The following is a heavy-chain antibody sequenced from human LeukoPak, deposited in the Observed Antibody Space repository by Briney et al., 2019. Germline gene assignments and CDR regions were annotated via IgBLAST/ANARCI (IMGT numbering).Heavy chain of an antibody. Sequence: SETLSLTCAVYGGSFSGYYWSWIRQPPGKGLEWIGEINHSGSTNYNPSLKSRVTISVDTSKNQFSLKLSSVTAADTAVYYCARGKRGYSYGYDDAFDIWGQGTMVTVPS. V-gene: IGHV4-34*01. CDR2: INHSGST. CDR3: ARGKRGYSYGYDDAFDI. CDR1: GGSFSGYY. D-gene: IGHD5-18*01. J-gene: IGHJ3*02.